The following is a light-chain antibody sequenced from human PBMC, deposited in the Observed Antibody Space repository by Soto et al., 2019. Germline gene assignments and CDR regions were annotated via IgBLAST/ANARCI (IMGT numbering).Light chain of an antibody. CDR3: QQYGSTPQT. V-gene: IGKV3-20*01. Sequence: EIVMTQSPATLSVSPGERATLSCRASQFVSVRFLAWYQQKPGQAPRLLIYGASDRATGIPDRFTGSGSGTDFTLTITRLEPEDFAVYYCQQYGSTPQTFGQGTKVDI. CDR1: QFVSVRF. CDR2: GAS. J-gene: IGKJ1*01.